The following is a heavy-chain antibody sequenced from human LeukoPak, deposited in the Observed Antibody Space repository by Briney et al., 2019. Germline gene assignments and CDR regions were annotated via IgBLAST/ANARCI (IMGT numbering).Heavy chain of an antibody. CDR3: ARTDSSGTNWYFDL. CDR1: GFSLSTSGMC. J-gene: IGHJ2*01. CDR2: IDWDDDK. Sequence: SGPTLVNPPQTLTLTCTFSGFSLSTSGMCVSWIRQPPGKALEWLARIDWDDDKYYSTSLKTRLTISKDTSKNQVVLTMTNMDPVDTATYYCARTDSSGTNWYFDLWGRGTLVTVSS. V-gene: IGHV2-70*11. D-gene: IGHD3-22*01.